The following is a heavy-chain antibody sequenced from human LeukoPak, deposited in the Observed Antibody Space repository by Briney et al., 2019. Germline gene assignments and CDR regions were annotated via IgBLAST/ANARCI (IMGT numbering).Heavy chain of an antibody. V-gene: IGHV3-53*01. CDR1: GFTVFTNE. J-gene: IGHJ4*02. D-gene: IGHD3-16*01. CDR2: LYSDGNT. Sequence: PGGSLRLSCAASGFTVFTNEITSVRQAPGKGREWVSVLYSDGNTKYADSVQGRFTISRDNSKNTLYLEMNSLIPDDTAVYYCARGVEPLAANTLAYWGQGTLVTVSS. CDR3: ARGVEPLAANTLAY.